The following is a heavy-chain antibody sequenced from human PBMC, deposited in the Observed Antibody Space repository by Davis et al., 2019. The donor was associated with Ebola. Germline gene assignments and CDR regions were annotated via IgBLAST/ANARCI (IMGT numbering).Heavy chain of an antibody. J-gene: IGHJ4*02. D-gene: IGHD3-22*01. Sequence: SVKVSCKASGGTFSSYAISWVRHAPGQGLDWMGGIIPVFGIPKYAQKFQGRVTITADESTSTAFMELSSLRSEDTAVYYCARDRYSDGRGHFFEQSHWGQGTLVTVSS. V-gene: IGHV1-69*13. CDR2: IIPVFGIP. CDR3: ARDRYSDGRGHFFEQSH. CDR1: GGTFSSYA.